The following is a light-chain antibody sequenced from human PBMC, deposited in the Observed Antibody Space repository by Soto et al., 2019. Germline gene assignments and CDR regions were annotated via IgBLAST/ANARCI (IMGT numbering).Light chain of an antibody. J-gene: IGLJ3*02. Sequence: QSALTQPRSVSGSTGQSVTISCTGTNSDVGGYNYVSWYQQYPGKAPKLMISGVSERPSGVPDRFSGSKSGNTASLTISGLQAEDEADYYCCSYVDTDTWVFGGGTKLTVL. CDR1: NSDVGGYNY. V-gene: IGLV2-11*01. CDR3: CSYVDTDTWV. CDR2: GVS.